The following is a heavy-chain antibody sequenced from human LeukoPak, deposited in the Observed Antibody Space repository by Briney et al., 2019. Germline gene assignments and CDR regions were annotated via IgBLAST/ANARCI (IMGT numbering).Heavy chain of an antibody. Sequence: PGGSLRLSCAASGFTFSSYSMNGVRQAPGKGLEWVSSISSSSGYIYYADSVKGRFTISRDNAKNSLYLQMNSLRAEDTAVYYCARDRLGDSGRYYGMDVWGQGTTVTVSS. D-gene: IGHD2-21*02. J-gene: IGHJ6*02. V-gene: IGHV3-21*01. CDR2: ISSSSGYI. CDR3: ARDRLGDSGRYYGMDV. CDR1: GFTFSSYS.